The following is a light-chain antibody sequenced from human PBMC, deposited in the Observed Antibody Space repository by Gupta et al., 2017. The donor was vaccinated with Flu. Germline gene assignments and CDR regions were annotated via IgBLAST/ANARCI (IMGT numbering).Light chain of an antibody. J-gene: IGLJ3*02. CDR3: QSYASSMSGSV. V-gene: IGLV1-40*01. CDR1: SSDIGAHYD. CDR2: GNS. Sequence: QSLLTPPPSVSGAPGQRVTISCTVSSSDIGAHYDVHWYQHLPGTAPRLLIYGNSNRPSGVPDRSSCSKSGTSASLAITGLQAEDEAVYYCQSYASSMSGSVFGGGTKLTVL.